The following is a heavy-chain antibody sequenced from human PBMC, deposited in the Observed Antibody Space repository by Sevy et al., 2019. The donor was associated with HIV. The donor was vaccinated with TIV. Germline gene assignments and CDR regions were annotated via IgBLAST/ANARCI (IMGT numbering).Heavy chain of an antibody. Sequence: GGSLRLSCAASGFTFSSYWMSWVRQAPGKGLEWVANIKQDGSGKYYVDSVKGRFTISRDNAKNSLYLQMNSLRAEDTAVYYCARDPYYDSSGYNPPGAFDIWGQGTMVTVSS. V-gene: IGHV3-7*03. CDR1: GFTFSSYW. CDR2: IKQDGSGK. D-gene: IGHD3-22*01. CDR3: ARDPYYDSSGYNPPGAFDI. J-gene: IGHJ3*02.